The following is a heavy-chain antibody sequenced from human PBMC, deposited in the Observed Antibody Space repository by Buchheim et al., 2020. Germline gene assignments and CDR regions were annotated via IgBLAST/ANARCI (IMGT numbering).Heavy chain of an antibody. J-gene: IGHJ6*02. CDR2: IYYSGST. CDR3: ARHPVIAVAEIYYYYGMDV. CDR1: GGSISSSSYY. D-gene: IGHD6-19*01. Sequence: QLQLQESGPGLVKPSETLSLTCTVSGGSISSSSYYWGWIRQPPGKGLEWIGSIYYSGSTYYNPSLKSRVTISVDPSKNQFSLKLSSVTAADTAVYYCARHPVIAVAEIYYYYGMDVWGQGTT. V-gene: IGHV4-39*01.